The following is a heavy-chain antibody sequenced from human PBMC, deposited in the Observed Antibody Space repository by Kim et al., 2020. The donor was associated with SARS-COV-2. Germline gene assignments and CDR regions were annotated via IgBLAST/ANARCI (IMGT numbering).Heavy chain of an antibody. CDR2: SP. D-gene: IGHD3-16*01. V-gene: IGHV4-59*01. CDR3: AAEGGVAFFDY. Sequence: SPNYNPSLKGRVTIALDPSKCQFALKRSSVTAADTAVYYCAAEGGVAFFDYWGRGTLVTVSS. J-gene: IGHJ4*02.